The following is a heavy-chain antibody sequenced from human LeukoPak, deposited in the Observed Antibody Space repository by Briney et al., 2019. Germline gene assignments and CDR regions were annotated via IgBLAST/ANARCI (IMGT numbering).Heavy chain of an antibody. V-gene: IGHV3-30*18. Sequence: PGGSLRLSCAASGFTFSSYGMHWVRQAPGKGLEWVAVISYDGSNKYYADSVKGRFTISRDNSKNTLYLQMNSLRAEDTAVYYCAKDPDGWAGGYYCYYYGMDVWGQGTTVTISS. J-gene: IGHJ6*02. D-gene: IGHD5-24*01. CDR3: AKDPDGWAGGYYCYYYGMDV. CDR1: GFTFSSYG. CDR2: ISYDGSNK.